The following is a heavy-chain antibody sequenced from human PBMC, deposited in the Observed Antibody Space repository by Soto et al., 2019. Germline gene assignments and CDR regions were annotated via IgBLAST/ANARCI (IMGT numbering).Heavy chain of an antibody. J-gene: IGHJ3*02. D-gene: IGHD2-15*01. Sequence: QLQLQESGPGLVKPSETLSLTCSVSGGSISSNSHYWGWIRQPPGKGLEWIGSSYYNGDTYYNPSLKSRVPLSVATSKNPFSVKWNSVTAADPAVYYCARHQSIVVVTAARAFDIWGQGTMGTVSS. CDR1: GGSISSNSHY. CDR3: ARHQSIVVVTAARAFDI. V-gene: IGHV4-39*01. CDR2: SYYNGDT.